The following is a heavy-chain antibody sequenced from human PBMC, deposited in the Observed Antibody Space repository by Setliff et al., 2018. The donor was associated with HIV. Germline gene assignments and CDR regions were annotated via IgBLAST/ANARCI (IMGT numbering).Heavy chain of an antibody. CDR2: ISSSSSYI. Sequence: GGSLRLSCAASGFTFSSYSMNWVRQAPGKGLEWVSSISSSSSYIYYADSVKGRFTISRDNSKNTLYLQMNSLRAEDTAVYYCARCAYYNFWSGYYCDYWGQGTLVTVSS. J-gene: IGHJ4*02. CDR1: GFTFSSYS. V-gene: IGHV3-21*01. D-gene: IGHD3-3*01. CDR3: ARCAYYNFWSGYYCDY.